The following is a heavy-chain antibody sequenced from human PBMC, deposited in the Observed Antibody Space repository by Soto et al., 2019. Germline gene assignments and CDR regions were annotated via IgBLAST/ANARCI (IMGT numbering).Heavy chain of an antibody. J-gene: IGHJ6*02. Sequence: QLQLQESGPGLVKPSETLSLTCTVSGGSISSGPYSWGWIRQPPGEGLEWIATFHYSENTHYSPCLESGVTISVDTSKNQFSLKVTSVTAADTALYYCARQGGYCSSTNCYGYYAMDVWGQGTTVTVSS. D-gene: IGHD2-2*01. CDR2: FHYSENT. V-gene: IGHV4-39*01. CDR1: GGSISSGPYS. CDR3: ARQGGYCSSTNCYGYYAMDV.